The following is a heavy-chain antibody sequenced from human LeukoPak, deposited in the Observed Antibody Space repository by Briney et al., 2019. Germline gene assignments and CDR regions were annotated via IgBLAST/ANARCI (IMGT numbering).Heavy chain of an antibody. Sequence: SETLSLTCAVYGGSFSGYYWSWIRQPPGKGLEWIGEINHSGSTNYNPSLKSRVTISVDTSKNQFSLKLSSVTAADTAVYYCARALGSGWYHYGAFDIWGQGTMVTVSS. CDR1: GGSFSGYY. CDR2: INHSGST. J-gene: IGHJ3*02. V-gene: IGHV4-34*01. D-gene: IGHD6-19*01. CDR3: ARALGSGWYHYGAFDI.